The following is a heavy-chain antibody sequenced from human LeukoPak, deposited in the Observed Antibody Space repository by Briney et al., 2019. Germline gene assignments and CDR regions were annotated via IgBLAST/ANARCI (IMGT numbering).Heavy chain of an antibody. D-gene: IGHD5-24*01. V-gene: IGHV5-51*01. J-gene: IGHJ4*02. CDR2: IYPGDSDT. CDR1: GYRFTSYW. Sequence: GESLKISCKGSGYRFTSYWIGWVRQMPGKGLEWMGIIYPGDSDTRYSPSFQGQVTISADKSISTAYLQWSSLKASDTAMYYCARWEMATITYFDYWGQGTLVTVSS. CDR3: ARWEMATITYFDY.